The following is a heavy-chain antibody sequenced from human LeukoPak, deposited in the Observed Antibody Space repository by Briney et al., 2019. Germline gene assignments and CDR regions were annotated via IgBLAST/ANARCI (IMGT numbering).Heavy chain of an antibody. V-gene: IGHV4-34*01. CDR3: ARCPPMRIFRHPTYYFDY. J-gene: IGHJ4*02. CDR1: GGFFSGYY. D-gene: IGHD3-9*01. CDR2: INHSGST. Sequence: SETLSLTCAVSGGFFSGYYCSWIRQPPGKGLEWIGGINHSGSTNYNPSLKSRVTISVDTSKNQFSLKLSSVTAADTAVYFCARCPPMRIFRHPTYYFDYWGQGTLVTVSS.